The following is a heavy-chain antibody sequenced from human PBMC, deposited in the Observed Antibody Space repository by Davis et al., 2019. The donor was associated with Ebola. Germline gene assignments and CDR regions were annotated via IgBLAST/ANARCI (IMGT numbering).Heavy chain of an antibody. CDR1: GFTFSSYG. V-gene: IGHV3-30*03. J-gene: IGHJ4*02. CDR2: ISYDGSNK. D-gene: IGHD1-26*01. CDR3: ARGPWELLPLDY. Sequence: GGSLRLSCAASGFTFSSYGMHWVRQAPGKGLEWVAVISYDGSNKYYADSVKGRFTISRDNSKNTLYLQMNSLRAEDTAVYYCARGPWELLPLDYWGQGTLVTVSS.